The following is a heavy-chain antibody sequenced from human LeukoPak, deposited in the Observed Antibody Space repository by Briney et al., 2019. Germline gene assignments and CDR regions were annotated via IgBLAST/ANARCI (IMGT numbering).Heavy chain of an antibody. CDR3: AGTISTRPDF. D-gene: IGHD6-6*01. CDR1: GGSISSSDYF. J-gene: IGHJ4*02. V-gene: IGHV4-39*01. Sequence: TSETLSLTCTVSGGSISSSDYFWGWIRQPPGKGLEWIGAFSHSGSTYSNPSLKTRVTVSVASSKNQFSLKLTSVTAADTAVYYCAGTISTRPDFWGQGTLVTVSS. CDR2: FSHSGST.